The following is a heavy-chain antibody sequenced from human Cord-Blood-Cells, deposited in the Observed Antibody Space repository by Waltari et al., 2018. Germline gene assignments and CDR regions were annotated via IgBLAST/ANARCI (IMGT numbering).Heavy chain of an antibody. J-gene: IGHJ3*02. CDR1: GFTFSSYS. CDR3: ATLGIGDAFDI. V-gene: IGHV3-21*01. Sequence: EVQLVESGGGLVKPGGSLRLSCAASGFTFSSYSMNWVRQAPGKGLEWVSSMSSSSSYIYYADSVKGRFTISRDNAKNSLYLQMNSLRAEDTAVYYCATLGIGDAFDIWGQGTMVTVSS. D-gene: IGHD7-27*01. CDR2: MSSSSSYI.